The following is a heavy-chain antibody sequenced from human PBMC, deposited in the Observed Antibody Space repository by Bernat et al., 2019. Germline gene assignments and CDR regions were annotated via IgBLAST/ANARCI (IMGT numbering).Heavy chain of an antibody. D-gene: IGHD1-26*01. Sequence: EVQLVESGGGLVKPGGSLRLSCAASGFTFSSYSMNWVRQAPGKGLEWVSSISSSSSYKYYADSEKGRFTISRDNAKNSLYLQMNSLRAEDTAVYYCARGGGSYYATWFDPWGQGTLVTVSS. J-gene: IGHJ5*02. CDR1: GFTFSSYS. V-gene: IGHV3-21*01. CDR2: ISSSSSYK. CDR3: ARGGGSYYATWFDP.